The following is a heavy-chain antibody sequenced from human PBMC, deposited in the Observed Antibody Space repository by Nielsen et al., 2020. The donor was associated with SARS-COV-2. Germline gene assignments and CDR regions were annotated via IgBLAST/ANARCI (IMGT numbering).Heavy chain of an antibody. CDR3: ARDLHSYGSGSYYRHFGY. V-gene: IGHV3-21*01. CDR2: ISSSSSYI. D-gene: IGHD3-10*01. J-gene: IGHJ4*02. CDR1: GFTFSSYS. Sequence: GESLKISCAASGFTFSSYSMNWVRQAPGKGLEWVSSISSSSSYIYYADSVKGRFTISRDNAKNSLYLQMNSLRAEDTAVYYCARDLHSYGSGSYYRHFGYWGQGLLVPSPQ.